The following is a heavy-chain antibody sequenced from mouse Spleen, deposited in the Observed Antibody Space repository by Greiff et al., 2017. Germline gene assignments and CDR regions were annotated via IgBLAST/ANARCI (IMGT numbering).Heavy chain of an antibody. Sequence: EVQLVESGGGLVQPGGSLKLSCATSGFTFSDYYMYWVRQTPEKRLEWVAYISNGGGSTYYPDTVKGRFTISRDNAKNTLYLQMSRLKSEDTAMYYCARHGDYYGSSYDAMDYWGQGTSVTVSS. V-gene: IGHV5-12*02. CDR1: GFTFSDYY. J-gene: IGHJ4*01. CDR2: ISNGGGST. CDR3: ARHGDYYGSSYDAMDY. D-gene: IGHD1-1*01.